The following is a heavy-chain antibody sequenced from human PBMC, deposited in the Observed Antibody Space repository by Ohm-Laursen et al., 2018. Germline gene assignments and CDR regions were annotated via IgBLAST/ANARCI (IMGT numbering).Heavy chain of an antibody. J-gene: IGHJ6*02. CDR1: GGSISSYY. V-gene: IGHV4-59*01. D-gene: IGHD2-2*01. CDR3: ARDLGSSTSDRGMDV. Sequence: SETLSLTCTVSGGSISSYYWSWIRQPPGKGLEWIGYTYYSGSTNYNPSLKSRVTISVDTSKNQFSLKLSSVTAADTAVYYCARDLGSSTSDRGMDVWGQGTTVTVSS. CDR2: TYYSGST.